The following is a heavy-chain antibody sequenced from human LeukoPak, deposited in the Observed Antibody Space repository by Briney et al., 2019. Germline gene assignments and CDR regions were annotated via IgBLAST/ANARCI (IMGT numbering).Heavy chain of an antibody. CDR3: AKDATMIVVIGYFDY. Sequence: QPGGSLRLSCAASGFTFSDYAMNWVRQAPGKGLEWVSTINYSGDSTYYADSVKGRFTISRDNAKNTLYLQMNSLRAEDTAVYFCAKDATMIVVIGYFDYWGQGTPVTVSS. CDR2: INYSGDST. V-gene: IGHV3-23*01. D-gene: IGHD3-22*01. J-gene: IGHJ4*02. CDR1: GFTFSDYA.